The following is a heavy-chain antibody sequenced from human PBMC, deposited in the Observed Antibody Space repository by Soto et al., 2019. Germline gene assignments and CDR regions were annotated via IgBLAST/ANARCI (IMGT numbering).Heavy chain of an antibody. CDR3: ARHKGRFDCTNGVCYPDAFDI. Sequence: GESLKISCKGSGYSFISYWIGWVRQMPGKGLEWMGIIYPGDSDTRYSPSFQGQVTISADKSISTAYLQWSSLKASDTAMYYCARHKGRFDCTNGVCYPDAFDIWGQGTMVTVSS. CDR2: IYPGDSDT. CDR1: GYSFISYW. J-gene: IGHJ3*02. D-gene: IGHD2-8*01. V-gene: IGHV5-51*01.